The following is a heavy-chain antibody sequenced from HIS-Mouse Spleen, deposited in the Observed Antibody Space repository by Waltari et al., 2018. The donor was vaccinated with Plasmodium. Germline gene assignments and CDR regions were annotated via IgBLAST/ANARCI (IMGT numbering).Heavy chain of an antibody. J-gene: IGHJ4*02. CDR1: GFTFSSYG. V-gene: IGHV3-30*18. CDR3: AKDRRSSSWYVDY. D-gene: IGHD6-13*01. Sequence: QVQLVESGGGVVQPGRSLRLSCAASGFTFSSYGMHWVRQAPGKGLEWVAVISYDGSNKYYADSVKGRFTISRDKSKNTLYLQMNSLRAEDTAVYYCAKDRRSSSWYVDYWGQGTLVTVSS. CDR2: ISYDGSNK.